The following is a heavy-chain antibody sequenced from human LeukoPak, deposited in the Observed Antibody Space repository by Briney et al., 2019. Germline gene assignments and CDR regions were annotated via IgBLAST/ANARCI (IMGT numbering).Heavy chain of an antibody. CDR3: ARWDYCSGGSCYSDY. V-gene: IGHV1-8*01. D-gene: IGHD2-15*01. CDR1: GYTFTSYD. Sequence: ASVKVSCKASGYTFTSYDINWVRQATGRGLEWMGWMNPNSGNTGYAQKFQGRVTMTRNTSISTAYMELSGLRSEDTAVYYCARWDYCSGGSCYSDYWGQGTLVTVSS. CDR2: MNPNSGNT. J-gene: IGHJ4*02.